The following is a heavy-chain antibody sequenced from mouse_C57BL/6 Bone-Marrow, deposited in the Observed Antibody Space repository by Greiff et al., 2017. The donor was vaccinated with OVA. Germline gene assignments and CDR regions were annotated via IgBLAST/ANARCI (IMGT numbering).Heavy chain of an antibody. Sequence: EVKLVESGPELVKPGASVKISCKASGYSFTGYYMNWVKQSPEKSLEWIGEINPSTGGTTYNQKFKAKATLTVDKSSITAYMQLKSLTSEDSAVYYCARGGTSPFAYWGQGTLVTVSA. J-gene: IGHJ3*01. CDR3: ARGGTSPFAY. D-gene: IGHD4-1*01. V-gene: IGHV1-42*01. CDR2: INPSTGGT. CDR1: GYSFTGYY.